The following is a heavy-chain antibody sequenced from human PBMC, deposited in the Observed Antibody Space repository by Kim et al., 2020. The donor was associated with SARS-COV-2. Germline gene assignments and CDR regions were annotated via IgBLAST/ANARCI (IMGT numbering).Heavy chain of an antibody. V-gene: IGHV3-9*01. CDR1: GFTFDDYA. J-gene: IGHJ6*02. CDR2: ISWNSGSI. CDR3: AKDTASSPRYSSGWGYGMDV. Sequence: GGSLRLSCAASGFTFDDYAMHWVRQAPGKGLEWVSGISWNSGSIGYADSVKGRFTISRDNAKNSLYLQMNSLRAEDTALYYCAKDTASSPRYSSGWGYGMDVWGQGTTVTVSS. D-gene: IGHD6-19*01.